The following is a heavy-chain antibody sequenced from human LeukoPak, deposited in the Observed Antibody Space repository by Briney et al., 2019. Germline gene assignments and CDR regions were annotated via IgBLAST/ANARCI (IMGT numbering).Heavy chain of an antibody. Sequence: SETLSLTCTVSGGSISSSSYYWGWIRQPPGKGLEWIGNIYYGGSTYYNPSLKSRVTISVDASNNEFSLKLSSVTAADTAMYFCARTYNWNYGLNSGCWGQGTLVTVSS. CDR3: ARTYNWNYGLNSGC. CDR2: IYYGGST. V-gene: IGHV4-39*01. J-gene: IGHJ4*02. CDR1: GGSISSSSYY. D-gene: IGHD1-7*01.